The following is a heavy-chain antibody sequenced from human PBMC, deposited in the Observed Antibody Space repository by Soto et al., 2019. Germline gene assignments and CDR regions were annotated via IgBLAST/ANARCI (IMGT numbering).Heavy chain of an antibody. CDR3: TRGRVMITFGGVIVSYLDY. V-gene: IGHV3-49*03. Sequence: SLRLSCTASGFTFGDYAMSWFRQAPGKGLEWVGFIRSKAYGGTTEYAASVKGRFTISRDDSKSIAYLQMNSLKTEDTAVYYCTRGRVMITFGGVIVSYLDYWGQGTLVTVSS. J-gene: IGHJ4*02. CDR1: GFTFGDYA. CDR2: IRSKAYGGTT. D-gene: IGHD3-16*02.